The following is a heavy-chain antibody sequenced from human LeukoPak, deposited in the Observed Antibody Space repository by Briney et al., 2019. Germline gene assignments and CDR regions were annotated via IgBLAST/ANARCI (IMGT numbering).Heavy chain of an antibody. CDR3: ARPLGYSSSAYFDY. J-gene: IGHJ4*02. CDR2: FDPEDGET. CDR1: GYTLTELS. Sequence: ASVKVSCKVSGYTLTELSMHWVRQAPGKGLEWMGGFDPEDGETIYAQKLQGRVTMTTDTSTSTAYMELRSLRSDDTAVYYCARPLGYSSSAYFDYWGQGTLVTVSS. V-gene: IGHV1-24*01. D-gene: IGHD6-6*01.